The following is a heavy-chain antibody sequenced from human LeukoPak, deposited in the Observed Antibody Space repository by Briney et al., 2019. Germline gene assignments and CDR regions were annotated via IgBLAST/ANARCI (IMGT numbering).Heavy chain of an antibody. V-gene: IGHV3-11*01. CDR1: GFSFRDYY. CDR3: ARVTYYFDY. J-gene: IGHJ4*02. Sequence: GGSLRLSCAVSGFSFRDYYMSWIRQAPDKGLEWISYISSNEGGTTYYADSVKGRFTISRDNAKNSLYLQMNSLRAEDTAVYYCARVTYYFDYWGQGTLVTVSS. CDR2: ISSNEGGTT.